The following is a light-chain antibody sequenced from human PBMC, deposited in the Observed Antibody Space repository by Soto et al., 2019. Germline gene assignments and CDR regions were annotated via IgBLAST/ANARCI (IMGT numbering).Light chain of an antibody. CDR3: QVRDRSTDHVV. V-gene: IGLV3-21*04. J-gene: IGLJ2*01. Sequence: SYELTQPPSMSVAPGETARIPCGGNNIGSKGVHWFQQRSGQAPVLVIYYDTDRPSGIPERFSGSNFGNTATLTISRVAVGDEADYYCQVRDRSTDHVVFGGGTKLTVL. CDR1: NIGSKG. CDR2: YDT.